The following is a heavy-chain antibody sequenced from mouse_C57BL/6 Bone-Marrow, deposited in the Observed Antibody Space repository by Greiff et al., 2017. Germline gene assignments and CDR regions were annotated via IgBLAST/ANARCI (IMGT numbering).Heavy chain of an antibody. V-gene: IGHV1-69*01. CDR1: GYTFTSYW. CDR2: IDPSDSYT. D-gene: IGHD1-1*01. Sequence: QVQLKQPGAELVMPGASVKLSCKASGYTFTSYWMHWVKQRPGQGLEWIGEIDPSDSYTNYNQKFKGKSTLTVDKSSSTAYMQLSSLTSEDSAVYYCARDLIITTVVATDYWGQGTTLTGSS. CDR3: ARDLIITTVVATDY. J-gene: IGHJ2*01.